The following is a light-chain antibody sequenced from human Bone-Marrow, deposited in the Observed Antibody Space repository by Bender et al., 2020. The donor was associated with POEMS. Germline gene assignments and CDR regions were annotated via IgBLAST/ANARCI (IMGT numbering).Light chain of an antibody. CDR1: TSDVGGYNY. CDR2: DVT. V-gene: IGLV2-14*03. J-gene: IGLJ3*02. Sequence: SALAQPASVSGSPGQSITISCTGTTSDVGGYNYLSWYQQHPGKAPKLVIYDVTNRPSGVSNRFSGSKSGNTASLTISGLQPEGEAYYFCCSSTSTTVMFGGGTKVTVL. CDR3: CSSTSTTVM.